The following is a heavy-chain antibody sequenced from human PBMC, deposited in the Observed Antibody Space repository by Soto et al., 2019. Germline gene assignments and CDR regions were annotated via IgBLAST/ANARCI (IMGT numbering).Heavy chain of an antibody. CDR2: IYYSGST. V-gene: IGHV4-59*01. CDR3: AREEGIAAAGNYYYYGMDV. CDR1: CGSSSSYY. Sequence: PSETLSLTCTFSCGSSSSYYWSWIRQPPGKGLEWIGYIYYSGSTNYNPSLKSRVTISVDTSKNQFSLKLSSVTAADTAVYYCAREEGIAAAGNYYYYGMDVWGQGTTVTVSS. J-gene: IGHJ6*02. D-gene: IGHD6-13*01.